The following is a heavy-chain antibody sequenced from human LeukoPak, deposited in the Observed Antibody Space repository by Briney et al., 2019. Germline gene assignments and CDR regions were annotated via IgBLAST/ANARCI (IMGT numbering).Heavy chain of an antibody. CDR3: ARGVYSSSSYRVSVGAFDI. CDR1: GGTFSSYA. J-gene: IGHJ3*02. Sequence: SVKVSCKASGGTFSSYAISWVRQAPGQGLEWMGGIIPIFGTANYAQKFQGRVTITADESTSTAYMELSSLRSEDTAVYYCARGVYSSSSYRVSVGAFDIWGQGTMVTVSS. D-gene: IGHD6-6*01. CDR2: IIPIFGTA. V-gene: IGHV1-69*13.